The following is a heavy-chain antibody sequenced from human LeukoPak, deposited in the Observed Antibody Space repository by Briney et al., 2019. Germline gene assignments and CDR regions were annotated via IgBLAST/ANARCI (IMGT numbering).Heavy chain of an antibody. Sequence: PSDLSLTCAVYGGSFSGYYWSWIRQPPGKGLEWIGEINHSGSTNYNPSLKSRVTISVDTSKNQFSLKLSSVTAADTAVYYCAREGGYYDFWSGYYSRNWFDPWGQGTLVTVSS. CDR1: GGSFSGYY. CDR2: INHSGST. D-gene: IGHD3-3*01. J-gene: IGHJ5*02. V-gene: IGHV4-34*01. CDR3: AREGGYYDFWSGYYSRNWFDP.